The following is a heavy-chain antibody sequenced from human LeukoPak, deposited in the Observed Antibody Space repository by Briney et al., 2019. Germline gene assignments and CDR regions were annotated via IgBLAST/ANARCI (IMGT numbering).Heavy chain of an antibody. Sequence: GGSLRLSCSASGFIFSNYAMNWVRQAPGKGLEYVSAISSNGGSTYYADSVKGRFTISRDNSKNTLYLQMSSLRADDTAVYYCVKGKGIAVTSLDYWGQGTLVTVSP. CDR2: ISSNGGST. D-gene: IGHD6-19*01. J-gene: IGHJ4*02. CDR1: GFIFSNYA. V-gene: IGHV3-64D*06. CDR3: VKGKGIAVTSLDY.